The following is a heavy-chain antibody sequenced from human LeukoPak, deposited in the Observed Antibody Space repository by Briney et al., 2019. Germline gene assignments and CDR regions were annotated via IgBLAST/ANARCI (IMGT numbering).Heavy chain of an antibody. D-gene: IGHD4-11*01. J-gene: IGHJ4*02. Sequence: ASVKVSCKASGYTFTGYYMHWVRQAPGQGLEWMGWINPNSGGTNYAQKFQGRVTMTRDTSISTAYMELSRLRSDDTAAYYCATLMTTVTTSSRIDYWGQGTLVTVSS. CDR1: GYTFTGYY. CDR2: INPNSGGT. CDR3: ATLMTTVTTSSRIDY. V-gene: IGHV1-2*02.